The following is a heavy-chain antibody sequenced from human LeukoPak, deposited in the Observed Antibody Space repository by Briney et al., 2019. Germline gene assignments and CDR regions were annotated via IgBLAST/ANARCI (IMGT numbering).Heavy chain of an antibody. CDR3: AKGMATSSYYYYCMDV. V-gene: IGHV3-21*04. J-gene: IGHJ6*03. D-gene: IGHD5-24*01. Sequence: GGSLRLSCSASGFTFSSYSMNWVRQAPGRGLEWVSSISSSSTYIYYADSVKGRFTISRDNAKNSLYLLMNSLRAEDTAIYYCAKGMATSSYYYYCMDVWGKGTTVTVSS. CDR2: ISSSSTYI. CDR1: GFTFSSYS.